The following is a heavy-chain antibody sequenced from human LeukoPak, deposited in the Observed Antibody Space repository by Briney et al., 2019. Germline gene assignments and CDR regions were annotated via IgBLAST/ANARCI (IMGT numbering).Heavy chain of an antibody. Sequence: SETLSLTCTVSGGSISSSSDYWAWIRQPPGKGLEWIGSIYYSGSTYYNPSLTSRVTISADTSKSQFSLRLSSVTAADTAVYYCARVVRAGIYFGSWGQGTLVTVSS. CDR2: IYYSGST. CDR1: GGSISSSSDY. CDR3: ARVVRAGIYFGS. V-gene: IGHV4-39*07. J-gene: IGHJ4*02. D-gene: IGHD2-2*01.